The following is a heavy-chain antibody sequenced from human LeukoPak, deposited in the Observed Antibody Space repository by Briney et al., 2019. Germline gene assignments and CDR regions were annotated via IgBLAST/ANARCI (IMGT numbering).Heavy chain of an antibody. CDR2: ISGSGDNT. CDR3: APGPCSSTSCYAAEGY. J-gene: IGHJ4*02. V-gene: IGHV3-23*01. D-gene: IGHD2-2*01. CDR1: GFTFSSYA. Sequence: GGSLRLSCAASGFTFSSYAMSWVRQAPAKGLEWVSGISGSGDNTYYADSVKGRFTISRDNSKKPLYLQMNSLRAEDTAVYYCAPGPCSSTSCYAAEGYWGQGTLVTVSS.